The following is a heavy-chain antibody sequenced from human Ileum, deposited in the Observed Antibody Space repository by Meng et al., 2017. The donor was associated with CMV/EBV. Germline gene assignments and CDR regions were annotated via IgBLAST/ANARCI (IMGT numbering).Heavy chain of an antibody. D-gene: IGHD5-24*01. J-gene: IGHJ4*02. CDR2: IIPILGIP. Sequence: CKASGGTFGSYAISWVRQAPGQGLEWMGGIIPILGIPNCAQKFQGRVTITADKSTSTAYMELSSLRSEDTAVYYCASGRDGYNLFWDYWGQGTLVTVSS. CDR1: GGTFGSYA. V-gene: IGHV1-69*10. CDR3: ASGRDGYNLFWDY.